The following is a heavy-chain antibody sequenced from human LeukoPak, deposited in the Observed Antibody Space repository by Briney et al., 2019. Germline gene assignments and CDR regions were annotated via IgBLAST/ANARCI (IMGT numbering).Heavy chain of an antibody. CDR2: IYYSGST. J-gene: IGHJ4*02. Sequence: SETLSLTCTVSGGSISSCGYYWSWIRQHPGKGLEWIGYIYYSGSTYYNPSLKSRVTISVDTSKNQFSLKLSSVTAADTAVYYCARVGEYCSGGSCYSVLDYWGQGTLVTVSS. CDR1: GGSISSCGYY. D-gene: IGHD2-15*01. CDR3: ARVGEYCSGGSCYSVLDY. V-gene: IGHV4-31*03.